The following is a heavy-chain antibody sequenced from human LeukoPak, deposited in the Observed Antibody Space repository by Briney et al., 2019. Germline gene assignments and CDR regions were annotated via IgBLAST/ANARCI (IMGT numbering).Heavy chain of an antibody. V-gene: IGHV4-39*07. CDR2: IFYSKST. CDR1: GGSISNNGYA. Sequence: KTSETLSLTCTVSGGSISNNGYAWGWIRQSPGKGLEWIGSIFYSKSTYCNPSLKSRVTISIDTSRSQFSLNLNSVTAADTAVYYCARHSYMSATTPLDYWGQGTLVTVSS. J-gene: IGHJ4*02. CDR3: ARHSYMSATTPLDY. D-gene: IGHD1-26*01.